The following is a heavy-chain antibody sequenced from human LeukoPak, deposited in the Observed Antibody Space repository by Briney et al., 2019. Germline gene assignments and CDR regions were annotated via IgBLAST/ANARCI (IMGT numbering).Heavy chain of an antibody. CDR3: AREYSSGWSPNNWFDP. Sequence: SQALSLTSALSRDTLSRTTTAWNWTRQSPTRGLECLGWIYYGPHSSHAYAVSVKSRITVNPDTSKNQFSLQRNSVTPEDTAVYYCAREYSSGWSPNNWFDPWGQGTLVTVSS. CDR2: IYYGPHSSH. J-gene: IGHJ5*02. CDR1: RDTLSRTTTA. D-gene: IGHD6-19*01. V-gene: IGHV6-1*01.